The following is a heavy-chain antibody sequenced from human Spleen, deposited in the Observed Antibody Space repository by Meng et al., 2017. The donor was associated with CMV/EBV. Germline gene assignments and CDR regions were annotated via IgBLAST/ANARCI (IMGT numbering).Heavy chain of an antibody. CDR2: IKQDGSEK. Sequence: GGSLRLSCAASGFTFSSYWMSWVRQAPGKGLEWVANIKQDGSEKYYVDSVKGRFTISRDNSKKTLYLQMDSLRAEDTAVYYCAKDRERWLQSGLDYWGQGTMVTVSS. J-gene: IGHJ4*02. CDR1: GFTFSSYW. D-gene: IGHD5-24*01. CDR3: AKDRERWLQSGLDY. V-gene: IGHV3-7*01.